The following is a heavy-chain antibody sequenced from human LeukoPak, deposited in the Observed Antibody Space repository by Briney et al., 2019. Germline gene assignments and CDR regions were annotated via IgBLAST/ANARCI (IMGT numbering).Heavy chain of an antibody. J-gene: IGHJ4*02. Sequence: ASVKVSCKVSGYTLTELSMRWVRQAPGKGLEWMGGFDPEDGETVYAQKFQGRVTMTEDTSTDTVYMELSSLRSEDTAAYYCATEANSYYYYWGQGTLVTVSS. CDR3: ATEANSYYYY. CDR2: FDPEDGET. D-gene: IGHD3-22*01. V-gene: IGHV1-24*01. CDR1: GYTLTELS.